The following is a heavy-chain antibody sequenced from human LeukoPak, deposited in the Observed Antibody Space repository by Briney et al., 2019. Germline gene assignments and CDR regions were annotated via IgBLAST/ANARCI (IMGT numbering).Heavy chain of an antibody. CDR2: TYYSGST. CDR3: AREGYSYAHYYYYYMDV. J-gene: IGHJ6*03. D-gene: IGHD5-18*01. V-gene: IGHV4-59*01. Sequence: SETLSLTCTVSGGSISSYYWSWIRQPPGKGLEWIGYTYYSGSTNYNPSLKSRVTISVDTSKNQFSLKLSSVTAADTAVYYCAREGYSYAHYYYYYMDVWGKGTTVTVSS. CDR1: GGSISSYY.